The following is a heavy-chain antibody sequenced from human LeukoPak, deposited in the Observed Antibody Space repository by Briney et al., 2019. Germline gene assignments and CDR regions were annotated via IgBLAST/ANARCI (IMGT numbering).Heavy chain of an antibody. Sequence: GASEKVSCKASGYTFTSYYMHWVRQAPGQGLEWMGIINPSGGSTSYAQKFQGRVTMTRDTSTSTVYMELSSLRSEDTAVYYCARDLDLYGGYVNYFDYWGQGTLVTVSS. CDR1: GYTFTSYY. V-gene: IGHV1-46*01. J-gene: IGHJ4*02. D-gene: IGHD5-12*01. CDR3: ARDLDLYGGYVNYFDY. CDR2: INPSGGST.